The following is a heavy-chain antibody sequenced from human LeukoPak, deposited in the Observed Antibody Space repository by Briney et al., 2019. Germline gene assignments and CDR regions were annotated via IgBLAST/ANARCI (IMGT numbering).Heavy chain of an antibody. CDR3: AKDRYPVDYGDYAL. CDR2: ISWNSGSI. CDR1: GFTFDDYA. Sequence: PGRSLRLSCAASGFTFDDYAMHWVRQAPGKGLEWVSGISWNSGSIGYADSVKGRFTISRDNAKNSLYLQMNSLRAEDTAVYYCAKDRYPVDYGDYALWGQGTLVTVSS. J-gene: IGHJ4*02. V-gene: IGHV3-9*01. D-gene: IGHD4-17*01.